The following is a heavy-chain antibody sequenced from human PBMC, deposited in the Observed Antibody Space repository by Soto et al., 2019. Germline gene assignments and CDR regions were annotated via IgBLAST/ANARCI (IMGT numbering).Heavy chain of an antibody. CDR1: GFTFSSYG. J-gene: IGHJ6*02. CDR2: IWYDGSNK. V-gene: IGHV3-33*01. D-gene: IGHD2-2*01. Sequence: QVQLVESGGGVVQPGRSLRLSCAASGFTFSSYGMHWVRQAPGKGLEWVAVIWYDGSNKYYADSVNGRFTISRDNSKKTLYLQMNSLRAEDTAVYYCARDRGPSYCSSTSCYSNGMDVWGQGTTVTVSS. CDR3: ARDRGPSYCSSTSCYSNGMDV.